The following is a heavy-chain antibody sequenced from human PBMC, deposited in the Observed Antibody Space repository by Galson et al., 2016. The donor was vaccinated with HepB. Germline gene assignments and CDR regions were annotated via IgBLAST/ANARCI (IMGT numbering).Heavy chain of an antibody. CDR1: GGSISSSHYY. V-gene: IGHV4-31*03. CDR2: IFYSGST. J-gene: IGHJ4*02. D-gene: IGHD2-2*01. Sequence: TLSLTCTVSGGSISSSHYYWTWIRQHPGKGLEWIGYIFYSGSTYYNPSLKSRVTMSVDTSKNDFSLKLNSVTAADTAVYYCARSSVVPAALYVYWGQGTLVTVSS. CDR3: ARSSVVPAALYVY.